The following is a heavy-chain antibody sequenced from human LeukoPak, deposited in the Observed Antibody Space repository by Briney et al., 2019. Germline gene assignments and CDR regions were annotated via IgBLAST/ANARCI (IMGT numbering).Heavy chain of an antibody. V-gene: IGHV4-39*01. J-gene: IGHJ5*02. CDR2: IFYSGSA. CDR1: GGSLSSGGYY. D-gene: IGHD6-19*01. CDR3: ARQYSSGWPWFDP. Sequence: SETLSLTCTVSGGSLSSGGYYWGWVRQPPGKGLEWIGSIFYSGSAYYNPSLKSRVTISADTSKNQFSLKLTSVTAADAALYYCARQYSSGWPWFDPRGQGTLVTVSS.